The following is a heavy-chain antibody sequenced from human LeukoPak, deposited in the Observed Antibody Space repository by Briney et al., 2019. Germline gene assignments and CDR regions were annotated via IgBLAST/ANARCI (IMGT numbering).Heavy chain of an antibody. V-gene: IGHV4-34*01. J-gene: IGHJ6*02. CDR3: ARDHIDYYYYYYGMDV. Sequence: PSETLSLTCSVSGASLSSGGYHWSWIRQRPGKGLEWIGEINHSGSTNYNPSLKSRVTISVDTSKNQFSLKLSSVTAADTAVYYCARDHIDYYYYYYGMDVWGQGTTVTGSS. CDR2: INHSGST. CDR1: GASLSSGGYH. D-gene: IGHD3-3*01.